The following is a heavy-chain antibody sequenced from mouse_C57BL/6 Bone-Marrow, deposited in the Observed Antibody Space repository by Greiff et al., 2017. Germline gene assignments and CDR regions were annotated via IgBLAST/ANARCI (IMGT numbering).Heavy chain of an antibody. D-gene: IGHD2-10*01. J-gene: IGHJ2*01. CDR3: ARGLLSFDY. Sequence: QVQLQQPGAELVKPGASVKLSCKASGYTFTSYWMQWVKQMPGQGLEWIGEIDPSDSYTNYNQKFKGKATLTVDTSSSTAYMQLSSLTSEDTAVYYCARGLLSFDYWGQGTTLTVSS. CDR2: IDPSDSYT. CDR1: GYTFTSYW. V-gene: IGHV1-50*01.